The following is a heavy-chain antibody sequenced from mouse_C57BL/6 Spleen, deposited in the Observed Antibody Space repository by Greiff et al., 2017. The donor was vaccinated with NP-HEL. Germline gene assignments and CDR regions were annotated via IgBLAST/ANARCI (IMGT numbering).Heavy chain of an antibody. J-gene: IGHJ4*01. CDR3: ARHYDYDERDYAMDY. CDR2: IWSDGST. D-gene: IGHD2-4*01. CDR1: GFSLTSYG. V-gene: IGHV2-6-1*01. Sequence: VQLKESGPGLVAPSQSLSITCTVSGFSLTSYGVHWVRQPPGKGLEWLVVIWSDGSTTYNSALKSRLSISKDNSKSQVFLKMNSLQTDDTAMYYCARHYDYDERDYAMDYWGQGTSVTVSS.